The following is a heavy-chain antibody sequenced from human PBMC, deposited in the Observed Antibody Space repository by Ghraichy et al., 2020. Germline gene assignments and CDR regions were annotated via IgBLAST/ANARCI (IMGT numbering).Heavy chain of an antibody. D-gene: IGHD4-23*01. Sequence: SQTLSLTCAVYGGSFSGYYWSWIRQPPGKGLEWIGEINHSGSTNYNPSLKSRVTISVDTSKNQFSLKLSSVTAADTAVYYCARESNYGGNPYLRRFDPWGQGTLVTVSS. CDR1: GGSFSGYY. CDR2: INHSGST. J-gene: IGHJ5*02. CDR3: ARESNYGGNPYLRRFDP. V-gene: IGHV4-34*01.